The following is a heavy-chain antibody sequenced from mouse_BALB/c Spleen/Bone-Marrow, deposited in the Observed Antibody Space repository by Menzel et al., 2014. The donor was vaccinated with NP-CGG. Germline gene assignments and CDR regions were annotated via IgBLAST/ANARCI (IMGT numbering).Heavy chain of an antibody. D-gene: IGHD2-12*01. J-gene: IGHJ3*01. CDR2: IYPGSGSP. CDR1: GYTFTSYW. CDR3: TVYAFAY. Sequence: LKESGSELVRPGASVKLSCKASGYTFTSYWVHWVKQRPGQGLEWIGNIYPGSGSPNYDERFKSKATLTADTSSSTAYMQLSSLTSEDSAVYYCTVYAFAYWGQGTLVTVSA. V-gene: IGHV1S22*01.